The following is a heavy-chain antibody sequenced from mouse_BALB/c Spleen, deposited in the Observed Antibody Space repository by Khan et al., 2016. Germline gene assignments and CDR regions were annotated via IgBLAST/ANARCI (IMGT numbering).Heavy chain of an antibody. D-gene: IGHD1-1*01. J-gene: IGHJ3*01. CDR1: GYTFTSYT. V-gene: IGHV1-4*01. CDR2: INPSSGYT. CDR3: ARQYDTDSSRFFAY. Sequence: QVPLQQSGAELARPGASVKMSCKASGYTFTSYTMHWVKQRPGQGLEWIGYINPSSGYTNYNQKFKDKATLTADKSSSIAYMILSSLTSEETAYYYCARQYDTDSSRFFAYWGQGTHVTVSA.